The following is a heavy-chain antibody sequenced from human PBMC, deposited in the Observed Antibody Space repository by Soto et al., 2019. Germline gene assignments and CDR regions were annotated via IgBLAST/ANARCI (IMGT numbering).Heavy chain of an antibody. Sequence: QVQLVQSGAEVKKPGASVKVSCKASGYTFTSYDINWVRQATGQGLEWMGWMNPNSGNTGYAQKFQGRVTMTRNTSISTAYMELSSLRSEDTAVYYCARGKPYYDFWSGYASYYFDYWGQGTLVTVSS. D-gene: IGHD3-3*01. CDR1: GYTFTSYD. CDR2: MNPNSGNT. V-gene: IGHV1-8*01. CDR3: ARGKPYYDFWSGYASYYFDY. J-gene: IGHJ4*02.